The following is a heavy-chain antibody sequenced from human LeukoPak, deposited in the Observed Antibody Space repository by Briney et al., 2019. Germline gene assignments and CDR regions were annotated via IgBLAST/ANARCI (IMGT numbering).Heavy chain of an antibody. CDR2: INQGGNTV. J-gene: IGHJ4*02. V-gene: IGHV3-7*01. Sequence: PGGSLRLSCAACGLRFSSYWMSWVRQAPGKGLEWVANINQGGNTVNYVDSVKGRVSISRDNANNALFLQMHSLRFEDTAIYYCATTFPYCGDGTCKLGGQGAQVTVSS. D-gene: IGHD2-15*01. CDR3: ATTFPYCGDGTCKL. CDR1: GLRFSSYW.